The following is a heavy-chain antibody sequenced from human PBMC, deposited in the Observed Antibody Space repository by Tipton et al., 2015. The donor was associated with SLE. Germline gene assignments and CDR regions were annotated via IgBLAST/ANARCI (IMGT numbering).Heavy chain of an antibody. CDR3: ARNAGSYSSSMGYYHYYFMDV. V-gene: IGHV4-39*07. J-gene: IGHJ6*03. CDR1: GDSISSSSYY. Sequence: TLSLTCSASGDSISSSSYYWGWIRQPPGKGLEWVGTVYYTGNTFYNPSLKSRVTISVDTSKNQFSLKLRSVTAADTAVYYCARNAGSYSSSMGYYHYYFMDVWGKGTTVTVSS. D-gene: IGHD6-6*01. CDR2: VYYTGNT.